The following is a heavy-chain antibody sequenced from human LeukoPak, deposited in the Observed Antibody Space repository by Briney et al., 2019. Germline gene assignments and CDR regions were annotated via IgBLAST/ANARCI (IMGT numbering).Heavy chain of an antibody. CDR1: GGSISSSSYY. Sequence: SETLSLTCTVSGGSISSSSYYWGWIRQPPGKGLEWIGSIYYSGSSYYNPSLKSRVTISVDTSKNQLSLKVSSVTAADTAVYFCARWEYYTSSRHPAGDWGQGTLVTVSS. V-gene: IGHV4-39*01. J-gene: IGHJ4*02. CDR3: ARWEYYTSSRHPAGD. CDR2: IYYSGSS. D-gene: IGHD6-13*01.